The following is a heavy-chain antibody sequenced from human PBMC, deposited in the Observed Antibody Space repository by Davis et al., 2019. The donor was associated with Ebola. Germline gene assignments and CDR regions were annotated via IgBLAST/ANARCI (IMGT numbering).Heavy chain of an antibody. CDR2: INHSGST. CDR1: GGSFSGYY. J-gene: IGHJ5*02. D-gene: IGHD6-13*01. Sequence: MPSETLSLTCAVYGGSFSGYYWSWIRQPPGKGLEWIGEINHSGSTNYNPSLKSRVTISVDTSKNQFSLKLSSVTAADTAVYYCARNGGSSSWYGSWRFDPWGQGTLVTVSS. CDR3: ARNGGSSSWYGSWRFDP. V-gene: IGHV4-34*01.